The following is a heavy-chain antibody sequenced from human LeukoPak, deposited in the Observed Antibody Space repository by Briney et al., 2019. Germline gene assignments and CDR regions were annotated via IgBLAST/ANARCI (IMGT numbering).Heavy chain of an antibody. Sequence: TGGSLRLSCAASGFTFNNYAMHWVRQAPGKGLEWVAVISYDGSNKYYADSVKGRFTISRDNSKNTLYLQMDSLRAEDTAVYYCARRYCSGGRCPNYFDYWGQGTLVTVFS. D-gene: IGHD2-15*01. CDR2: ISYDGSNK. CDR1: GFTFNNYA. CDR3: ARRYCSGGRCPNYFDY. V-gene: IGHV3-30*04. J-gene: IGHJ4*02.